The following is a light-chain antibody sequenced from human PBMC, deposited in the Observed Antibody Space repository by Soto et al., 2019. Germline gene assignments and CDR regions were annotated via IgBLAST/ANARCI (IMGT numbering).Light chain of an antibody. CDR3: QQYNNWPLWT. Sequence: EIVITQAPATLSVSPGERATLSCRASQSVSSNLAWYQQKPGQAPRLLIYGASTRATGIPARFSGSGSGTEFTLTISSLQSEDFAVYYCQQYNNWPLWTFGQGTKV. V-gene: IGKV3-15*01. CDR1: QSVSSN. CDR2: GAS. J-gene: IGKJ1*01.